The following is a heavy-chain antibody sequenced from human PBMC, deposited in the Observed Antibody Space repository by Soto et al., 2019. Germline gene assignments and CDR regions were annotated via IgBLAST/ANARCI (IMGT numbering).Heavy chain of an antibody. CDR2: ISSNGDNT. J-gene: IGHJ4*02. Sequence: EVQLVESGGGLVQPGGSLRLSCAASGFTFSSYAMPWVRQAPGKGLEYVSAISSNGDNTHYANSVKGRFTISRDTSKNTLYLQMGSLRAEDMAVYDCARLNPKAAAFDYWGQGTLVTDSS. D-gene: IGHD6-13*01. V-gene: IGHV3-64*01. CDR3: ARLNPKAAAFDY. CDR1: GFTFSSYA.